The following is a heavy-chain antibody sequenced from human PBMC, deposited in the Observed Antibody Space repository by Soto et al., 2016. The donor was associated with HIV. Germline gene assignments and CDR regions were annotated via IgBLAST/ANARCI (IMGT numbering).Heavy chain of an antibody. D-gene: IGHD5-12*01. J-gene: IGHJ3*02. CDR1: GFTFTSSA. CDR3: AGVKGYSNRRWDAFDI. V-gene: IGHV1-58*02. Sequence: QLVQSGPEVKKPGTSVKVSCKASGFTFTSSAMQWVRQARGQRLEWIGWIVVGSGNTNYAQKFQERVTITRDMSTSTAYMELTSLRSEDTAVYYCAGVKGYSNRRWDAFDIWGQGTLVTVSS. CDR2: IVVGSGNT.